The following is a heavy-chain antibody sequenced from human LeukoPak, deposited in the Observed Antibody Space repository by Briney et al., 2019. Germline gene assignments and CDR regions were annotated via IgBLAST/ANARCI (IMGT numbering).Heavy chain of an antibody. D-gene: IGHD3-22*01. J-gene: IGHJ4*02. CDR3: ARGADDSSGYPFDY. V-gene: IGHV4-31*03. Sequence: SQTLSLTCTVSGGSISSGGYYWSWIRQHPWKGLEWIGYIYYSGSTYYNPSLKSRVTISVDTSKNQFSLKLSSVTAADTAVYYCARGADDSSGYPFDYWGQGTLVTVSS. CDR1: GGSISSGGYY. CDR2: IYYSGST.